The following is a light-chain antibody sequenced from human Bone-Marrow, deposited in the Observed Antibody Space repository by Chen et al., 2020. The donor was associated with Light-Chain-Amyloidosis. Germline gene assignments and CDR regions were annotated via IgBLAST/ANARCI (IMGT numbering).Light chain of an antibody. CDR1: SSDVGGYDS. CDR3: CSYAGSSPYV. J-gene: IGLJ1*01. V-gene: IGLV2-11*01. Sequence: QSALTPPRSVSGSPGQSVTFSCTGTSSDVGGYDSVSWYQQHPGKAPKFLIYDGNNRPSGVPVRFSGSKSGNSASLTISGLQTEDEADYFCCSYAGSSPYVFGTGTTVTVL. CDR2: DGN.